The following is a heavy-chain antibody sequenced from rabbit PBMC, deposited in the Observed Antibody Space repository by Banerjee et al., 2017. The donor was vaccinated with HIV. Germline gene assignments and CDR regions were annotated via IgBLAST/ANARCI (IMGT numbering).Heavy chain of an antibody. CDR3: ARGDNYGYTGYDL. Sequence: QEQLEESGGDLVKPEGSLTLTCTASGFSFSNGYVMCWVRQAPGKGLEWIACINTISGDTVYATWAKGRFTISKASSTTVTLQMTSLTAADTATYFCARGDNYGYTGYDLWGPGTLVTVS. J-gene: IGHJ4*01. CDR1: GFSFSNGYV. D-gene: IGHD6-1*01. CDR2: INTISGDT. V-gene: IGHV1S45*01.